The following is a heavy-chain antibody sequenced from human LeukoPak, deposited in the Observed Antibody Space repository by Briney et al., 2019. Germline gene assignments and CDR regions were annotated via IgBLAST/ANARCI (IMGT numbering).Heavy chain of an antibody. J-gene: IGHJ4*02. D-gene: IGHD4-11*01. CDR2: IWSDGTNQ. V-gene: IGHV3-33*06. CDR1: GFTFSTYW. Sequence: PGGSLRLSCVASGFTFSTYWMTWVRQAPGKGLEWVAVIWSDGTNQFYADSVKGRFTISRDDSQRTVFLHMTSLRAEDTAIYYCAKDAQRGFDYSNSLQYWGQGTLVTVSS. CDR3: AKDAQRGFDYSNSLQY.